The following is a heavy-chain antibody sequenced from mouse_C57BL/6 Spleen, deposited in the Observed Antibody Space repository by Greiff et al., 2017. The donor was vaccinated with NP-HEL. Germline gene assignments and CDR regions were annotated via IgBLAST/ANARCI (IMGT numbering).Heavy chain of an antibody. CDR3: ARRSFQFIMDY. V-gene: IGHV1-81*01. CDR1: GYTFTSYG. J-gene: IGHJ2*01. D-gene: IGHD1-1*01. Sequence: VQLKQSGAELARPGASVKLSCKASGYTFTSYGISWVKQRTGQGLEWIGEIYPRSGNTYYNEKFKGKATLTADKSSSTAYMELRSLTSEDSAVYFCARRSFQFIMDYWGQGTTLTVSS. CDR2: IYPRSGNT.